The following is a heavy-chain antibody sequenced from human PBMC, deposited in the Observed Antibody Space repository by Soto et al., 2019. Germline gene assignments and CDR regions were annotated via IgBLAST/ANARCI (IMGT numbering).Heavy chain of an antibody. CDR2: IFHDGNT. Sequence: GTLSLTCAVSGASIGSGGWWSWVRQPPGKGLEWIAEIFHDGNTNYSPSLKSRVTISVDKSQNQFSLNVYSVTAADTAVYYCARHEGWTGPDQWGQGTLVTVSS. CDR3: ARHEGWTGPDQ. J-gene: IGHJ5*02. CDR1: GASIGSGGW. V-gene: IGHV4-4*02. D-gene: IGHD2-8*02.